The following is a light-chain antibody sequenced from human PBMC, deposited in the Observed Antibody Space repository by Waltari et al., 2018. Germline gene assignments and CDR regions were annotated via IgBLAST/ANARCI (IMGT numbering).Light chain of an antibody. J-gene: IGLJ3*02. V-gene: IGLV1-47*01. CDR3: ASWDGTLSGWL. CDR2: RTD. Sequence: QSALTQPPSASGAPGQRVTISCSGGGSNIGTNFVYWYKQLPGSAPKLLMYRTDQRPSGVPDRFSGSKSGTSCSLAISGLRAEDEADYYCASWDGTLSGWLFGGGTTLTVL. CDR1: GSNIGTNF.